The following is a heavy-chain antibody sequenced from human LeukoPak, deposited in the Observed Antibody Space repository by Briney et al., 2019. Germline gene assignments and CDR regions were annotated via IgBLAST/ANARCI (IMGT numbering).Heavy chain of an antibody. CDR3: ARDQSSIAAASTGFDY. CDR1: GFTFSSYA. V-gene: IGHV3-30-3*01. D-gene: IGHD6-13*01. Sequence: GGSLRLSCAASGFTFSSYAMHWVRQAPGKGLEWVAVISYDGSNKYYADSVKGRFTISRDNSKNTLYLQMNSLRAEDTAVYYCARDQSSIAAASTGFDYWGQGTLVTVSS. J-gene: IGHJ4*02. CDR2: ISYDGSNK.